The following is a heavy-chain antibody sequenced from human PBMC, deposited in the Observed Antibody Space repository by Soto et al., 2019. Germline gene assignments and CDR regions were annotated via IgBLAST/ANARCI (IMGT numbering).Heavy chain of an antibody. CDR2: INHSGST. J-gene: IGHJ6*02. Sequence: PSETLSLTCAVYGGSFSGYYWSWIRQPPGKGLEWIGEINHSGSTNYNPSLKSRVTISVDTSKNQYSLKLSSVTAADTAVYYCARGFSSSSWFGGSVVYYYGMDVWGQGTTVTVSS. CDR3: ARGFSSSSWFGGSVVYYYGMDV. CDR1: GGSFSGYY. D-gene: IGHD6-6*01. V-gene: IGHV4-34*01.